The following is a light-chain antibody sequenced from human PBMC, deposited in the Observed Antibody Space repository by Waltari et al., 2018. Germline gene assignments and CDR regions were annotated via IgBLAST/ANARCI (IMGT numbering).Light chain of an antibody. J-gene: IGKJ2*01. CDR2: GAS. CDR1: QSLTKNY. V-gene: IGKV3-20*01. CDR3: QQYGSSVMYT. Sequence: VLTQSPGTLPLSPGERATLSCRASQSLTKNYLAWYQQKPGQAPRLLIYGASSRAAGIPDRFSGRGSGTDFTLTISRLEPEDFAVYYCQQYGSSVMYTFGQGTKLEIK.